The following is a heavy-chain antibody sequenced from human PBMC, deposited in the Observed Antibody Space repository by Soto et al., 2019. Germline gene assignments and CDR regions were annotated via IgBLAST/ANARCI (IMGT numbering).Heavy chain of an antibody. D-gene: IGHD2-15*01. Sequence: PSEPRYLTGTVSGISIIILNHYWNWIREPPGKGLEWIGFINYSGTTYYNPSLKSRVTISVDTSKNQFSLKLSSVTAADTAVYYCAREEAVRIERWFDPWGQGALVTAPQ. V-gene: IGHV4-30-4*08. CDR3: AREEAVRIERWFDP. CDR1: GISIIILNHY. J-gene: IGHJ5*02. CDR2: INYSGTT.